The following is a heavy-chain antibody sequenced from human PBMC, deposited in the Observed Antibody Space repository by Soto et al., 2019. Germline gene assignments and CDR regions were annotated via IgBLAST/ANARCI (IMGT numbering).Heavy chain of an antibody. CDR1: GFTFSSYE. Sequence: EVQLVESGGGLVQPGGSLRLSCAASGFTFSSYEMNWVRQTPGKGLEWVSYISRGGGTIYYADSVKGRFTISRDNAKNSLYLQMNSLRAEDTAVYYCERDDSGWDYWGQGTLVTVSS. V-gene: IGHV3-48*03. CDR2: ISRGGGTI. D-gene: IGHD5-12*01. J-gene: IGHJ4*02. CDR3: ERDDSGWDY.